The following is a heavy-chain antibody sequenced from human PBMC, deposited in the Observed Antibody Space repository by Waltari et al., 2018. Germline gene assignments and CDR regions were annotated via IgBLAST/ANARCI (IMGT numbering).Heavy chain of an antibody. D-gene: IGHD2-2*01. CDR1: GGSFSGYY. V-gene: IGHV4-34*01. CDR3: ARARLPGPYYYYGMDV. J-gene: IGHJ6*02. CDR2: INHSGST. Sequence: QVQLQQWGAGLLKPSETLSLTCAVYGGSFSGYYWSWIRQPPGKGLEWIGEINHSGSTNHNPSLKSRVTISVDTSKNQFSLKLSSVTAADTAVYYCARARLPGPYYYYGMDVWGQGTTVTVSS.